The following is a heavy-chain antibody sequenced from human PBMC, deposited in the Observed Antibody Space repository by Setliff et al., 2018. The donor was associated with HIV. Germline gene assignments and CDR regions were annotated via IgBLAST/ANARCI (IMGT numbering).Heavy chain of an antibody. J-gene: IGHJ4*02. Sequence: PGESLKISCKASGYSFTNYWIGWVRQMPGKGLEWMGIIYPGDSDPRYSPSFQGQVTISADKSISTAYLQWSSLKASDTAMYYCARRMRYYDSSGYYGHYFDSWGQGTLVNVSS. D-gene: IGHD3-22*01. V-gene: IGHV5-51*01. CDR3: ARRMRYYDSSGYYGHYFDS. CDR2: IYPGDSDP. CDR1: GYSFTNYW.